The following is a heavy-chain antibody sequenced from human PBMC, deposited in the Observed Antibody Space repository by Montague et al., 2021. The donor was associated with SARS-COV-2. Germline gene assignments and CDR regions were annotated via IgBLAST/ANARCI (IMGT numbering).Heavy chain of an antibody. CDR3: ARDTRIAMLVVVTRYGLDV. D-gene: IGHD3-22*01. V-gene: IGHV4-39*07. CDR1: GGSISSSSYY. CDR2: IYYTGST. J-gene: IGHJ6*02. Sequence: SETLSLTCTVAGGSISSSSYYWGWIRQPPGKGLEWVGSIYYTGSTXYTPSVESPVTISVDTSKNQLSLKLSSVTAADTAVYYCARDTRIAMLVVVTRYGLDVWGQGTTVTVSS.